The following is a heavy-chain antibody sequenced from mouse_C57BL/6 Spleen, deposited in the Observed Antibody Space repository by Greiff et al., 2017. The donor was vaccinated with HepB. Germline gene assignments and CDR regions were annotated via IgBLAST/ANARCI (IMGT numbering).Heavy chain of an antibody. J-gene: IGHJ4*01. V-gene: IGHV1-82*01. CDR1: GYAFSSSW. D-gene: IGHD2-4*01. CDR3: ARSEYYDLYYYAMDD. Sequence: QVQLQQSGPELVKPGASVKISCKASGYAFSSSWMNWVKQRPGKGLEWIGRIYPGDGDTNYNGKFKGKATLTADKSSSTAYMQISSLTSEDAAVYCCARSEYYDLYYYAMDDWGQGTSVTVSS. CDR2: IYPGDGDT.